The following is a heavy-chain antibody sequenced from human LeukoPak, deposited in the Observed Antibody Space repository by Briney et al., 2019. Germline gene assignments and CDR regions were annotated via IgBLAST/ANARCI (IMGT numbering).Heavy chain of an antibody. Sequence: GGSLRLSCAASGFTFSSYWMHWVRQAPGKGLVWVSRINSDGYSISYADSVKGRFTISRDNAKNTLNLQMNSLRAEDTAVYYCARYLATSYFDYWGQGSLVTVSS. CDR1: GFTFSSYW. V-gene: IGHV3-74*01. D-gene: IGHD2/OR15-2a*01. CDR3: ARYLATSYFDY. J-gene: IGHJ4*02. CDR2: INSDGYSI.